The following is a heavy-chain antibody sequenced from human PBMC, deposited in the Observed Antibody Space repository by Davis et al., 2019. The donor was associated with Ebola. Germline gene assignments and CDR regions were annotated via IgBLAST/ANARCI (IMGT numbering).Heavy chain of an antibody. CDR1: GFTFSSYG. Sequence: PGGSLRLSCAASGFTFSSYGIHWVRQAPGKGLEWVAVISYDGSSKFYADSVKGRFTISRDNSENTLYLQMNSLRAEDTAVYFCAKSRESKKWWGALDSWGQGTLVTVSS. CDR2: ISYDGSSK. J-gene: IGHJ4*02. V-gene: IGHV3-30*18. D-gene: IGHD2-15*01. CDR3: AKSRESKKWWGALDS.